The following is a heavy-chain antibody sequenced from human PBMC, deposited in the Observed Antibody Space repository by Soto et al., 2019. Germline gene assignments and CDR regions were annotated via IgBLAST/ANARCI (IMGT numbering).Heavy chain of an antibody. CDR1: GFTFSYYG. Sequence: GGSLRLSCAASGFTFSYYGMHWVRQAPGKGLEWVAVISYDGSNKYYADSVKGRLSISRDNTKNTLYLQIYSPRIEDTAVYYCAKDARAPNSGYGNSDYWGQGTLVTVSS. V-gene: IGHV3-30*18. D-gene: IGHD5-12*01. J-gene: IGHJ4*02. CDR2: ISYDGSNK. CDR3: AKDARAPNSGYGNSDY.